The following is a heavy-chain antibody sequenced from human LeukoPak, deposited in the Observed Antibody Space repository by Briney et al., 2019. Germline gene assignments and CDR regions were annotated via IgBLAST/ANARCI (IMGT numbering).Heavy chain of an antibody. V-gene: IGHV3-21*01. CDR2: ISSSSSYI. D-gene: IGHD4-17*01. CDR1: GFTFSSYR. Sequence: GGSLRLSCAASGFTFSSYRMNWVRQAPGKGLEWVSSISSSSSYIYYADSVKGRFTISRDNAKNSLYLQMNSLRAEDTAVYYCARVPTGLETVDYWGQGTLVTVSS. CDR3: ARVPTGLETVDY. J-gene: IGHJ4*02.